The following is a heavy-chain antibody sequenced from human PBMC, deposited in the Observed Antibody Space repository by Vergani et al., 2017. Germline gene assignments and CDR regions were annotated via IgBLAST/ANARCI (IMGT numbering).Heavy chain of an antibody. CDR3: AVRQRVNLVGGENVTKRTFDY. J-gene: IGHJ4*02. V-gene: IGHV4-34*02. D-gene: IGHD2-8*02. CDR2: INNDGHT. CDR1: GESFSSFY. Sequence: QVQLQQWGAGVVKPSGTLSLTCAVFGESFSSFYWSWIRQPPGKGLEWIGEINNDGHTNYNPSLENRVTVSRDTAKNQFSLNLMSVTAAETAMYYCAVRQRVNLVGGENVTKRTFDYWRQGSLVTVSS.